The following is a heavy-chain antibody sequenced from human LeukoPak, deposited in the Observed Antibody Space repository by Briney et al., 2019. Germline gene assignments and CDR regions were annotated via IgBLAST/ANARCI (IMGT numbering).Heavy chain of an antibody. CDR2: INPNSGGT. CDR1: GYTFTGYY. CDR3: AARPRMPPRFDH. J-gene: IGHJ4*02. D-gene: IGHD1-14*01. Sequence: ASVKVSCKASGYTFTGYYMHWARQAPGQGLEWMGWINPNSGGTNYAQKFQGRVTMTRDTSISTAYMELSRLRSDDTAIYYCAARPRMPPRFDHWGQGTLVTVSS. V-gene: IGHV1-2*02.